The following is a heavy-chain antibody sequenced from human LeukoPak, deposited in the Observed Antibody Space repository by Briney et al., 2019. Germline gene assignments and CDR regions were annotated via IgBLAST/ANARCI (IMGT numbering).Heavy chain of an antibody. D-gene: IGHD1-1*01. CDR3: AKDPIDNWNDRWFDP. CDR1: GFTFSSYA. V-gene: IGHV3-23*01. Sequence: PGGSLRLSCAASGFTFSSYAMSWVRQAPGKGLGWVSAISGSGGSTYYADSVKGRFTISRDNSKNTLYLQMNSLRAEDTAVYYCAKDPIDNWNDRWFDPWGQGTLVTVSS. CDR2: ISGSGGST. J-gene: IGHJ5*02.